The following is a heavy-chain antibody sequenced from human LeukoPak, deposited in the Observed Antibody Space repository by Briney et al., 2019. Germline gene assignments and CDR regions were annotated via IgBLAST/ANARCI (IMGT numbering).Heavy chain of an antibody. Sequence: PGRSLRLSCAASGFNFRSYGMHWVRQAPGKGLEWVAVISTDGNDKYHADSVKGRFTISRDNSKNTLYLQMNSLGAEDTAVYYCARDPTRTLYGSGSHSFDYWGQGTLVTVSS. CDR2: ISTDGNDK. CDR3: ARDPTRTLYGSGSHSFDY. J-gene: IGHJ4*02. CDR1: GFNFRSYG. D-gene: IGHD3-10*01. V-gene: IGHV3-30*03.